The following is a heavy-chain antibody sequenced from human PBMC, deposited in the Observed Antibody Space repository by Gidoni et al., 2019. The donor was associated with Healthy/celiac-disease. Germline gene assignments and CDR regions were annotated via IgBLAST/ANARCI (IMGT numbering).Heavy chain of an antibody. J-gene: IGHJ4*02. CDR2: INHSGST. V-gene: IGHV4-34*01. CDR3: ARGPSYSSSWYADY. Sequence: QVQLQQWGAGLLKPSETLSLTCAVYGGSFSGYYWSWIRQPPGKGLEWIGEINHSGSTNYNPSLKSRVTISVDTSKNQFSLKLSSVTAADTAVYYCARGPSYSSSWYADYWGQGTLVTVSS. D-gene: IGHD6-13*01. CDR1: GGSFSGYY.